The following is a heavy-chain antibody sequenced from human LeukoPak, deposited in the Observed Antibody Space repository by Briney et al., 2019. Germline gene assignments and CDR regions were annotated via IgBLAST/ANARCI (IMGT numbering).Heavy chain of an antibody. CDR2: INPNSGGT. D-gene: IGHD3-3*01. CDR1: GYTFTGYY. Sequence: ASVKVSCKASGYTFTGYYMHWVRQAPGQGLEWMGRINPNSGGTNYAQKFQGRVTMTRDTSIRTAYMELSRLRSDDTAVYYCARGPYDFWSGTFDYWGQGTLVTVSS. CDR3: ARGPYDFWSGTFDY. J-gene: IGHJ4*02. V-gene: IGHV1-2*06.